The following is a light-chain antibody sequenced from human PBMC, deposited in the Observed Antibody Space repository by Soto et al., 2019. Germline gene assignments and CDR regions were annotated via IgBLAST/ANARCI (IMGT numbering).Light chain of an antibody. Sequence: EIVLTQSPGTLSLSPGERATLSCRARQSVSSNYLAWYQQKPGQAPRLLIYGASRRATGIPDRWSGSRSGTDLALPISRLEPEGFAVYCCRRYVMSLSITFGQGTRLEVK. J-gene: IGKJ5*01. CDR1: QSVSSNY. CDR3: RRYVMSLSIT. V-gene: IGKV3-20*01. CDR2: GAS.